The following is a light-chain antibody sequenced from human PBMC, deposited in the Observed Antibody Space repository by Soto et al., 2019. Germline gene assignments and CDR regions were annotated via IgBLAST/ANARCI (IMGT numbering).Light chain of an antibody. CDR1: SSDVGGYNY. CDR2: EVT. J-gene: IGLJ3*02. CDR3: CSYGGSNTWV. Sequence: QSVLTQPPSASGSPGQAVAISCTGTSSDVGGYNYVSWYQQHPGKAPKLVIYEVTKRPSGVPDRFSGSKSGNTASLTVSGLQADDEADYYCCSYGGSNTWVFGGGTKLTVL. V-gene: IGLV2-8*01.